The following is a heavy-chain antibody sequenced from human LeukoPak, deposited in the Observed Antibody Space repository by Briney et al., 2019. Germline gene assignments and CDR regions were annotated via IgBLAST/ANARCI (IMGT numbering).Heavy chain of an antibody. Sequence: ASVKVSCKASGYTFTSYYMHWVRQAPGQGLEWMGIINPSGGSTSYAQKFQGRVTMTRDTSTSTVYMELSSLRSEDTAVYYCARVMAGAYYYYGMDVWGQGTTVTVSS. CDR1: GYTFTSYY. CDR2: INPSGGST. CDR3: ARVMAGAYYYYGMDV. V-gene: IGHV1-46*01. J-gene: IGHJ6*02. D-gene: IGHD6-19*01.